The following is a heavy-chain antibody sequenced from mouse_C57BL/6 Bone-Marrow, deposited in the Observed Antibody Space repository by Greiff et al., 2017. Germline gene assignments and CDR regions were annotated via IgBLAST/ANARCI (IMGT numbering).Heavy chain of an antibody. Sequence: VHLVESGAELVKPGASVKLSCKASGYTFTEYTIHWVKQRSGQGLEWIGWFYPGSGSIKYNEKFKDKATLTADKSSSTVYMELSRLTSEDSAVYFCARHEAPYGNYFAWFAYWGQGTLVTVSA. D-gene: IGHD2-1*01. J-gene: IGHJ3*01. CDR3: ARHEAPYGNYFAWFAY. CDR1: GYTFTEYT. V-gene: IGHV1-62-2*01. CDR2: FYPGSGSI.